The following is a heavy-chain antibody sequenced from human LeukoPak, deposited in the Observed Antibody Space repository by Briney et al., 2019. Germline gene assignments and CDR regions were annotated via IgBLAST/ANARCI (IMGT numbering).Heavy chain of an antibody. CDR2: INWNDKSL. Sequence: GGSLRLSCVASGFPFEDYGMSWVRHVPGKGLDWVSGINWNDKSLYYVDSVKGRFTISRDNAKNSLYLQMNSLRAEDTALYYCARDAGYYYESSAYYDGGDYWGQGTLVTVSS. V-gene: IGHV3-20*04. J-gene: IGHJ4*02. CDR1: GFPFEDYG. D-gene: IGHD3-22*01. CDR3: ARDAGYYYESSAYYDGGDY.